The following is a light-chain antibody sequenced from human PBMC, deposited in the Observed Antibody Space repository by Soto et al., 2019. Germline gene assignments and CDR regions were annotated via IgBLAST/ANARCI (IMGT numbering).Light chain of an antibody. Sequence: IQLTQSPSSLSASVGDRVTVTCRASQGIAGYLGWYQQKPGKAPKLLIYAASSLQSGVPSRFSGSGSGTDFTLTISSLQSEDFAPYYCQQLNSYPITFGQGTRLEIK. V-gene: IGKV1-9*01. CDR3: QQLNSYPIT. J-gene: IGKJ5*01. CDR2: AAS. CDR1: QGIAGY.